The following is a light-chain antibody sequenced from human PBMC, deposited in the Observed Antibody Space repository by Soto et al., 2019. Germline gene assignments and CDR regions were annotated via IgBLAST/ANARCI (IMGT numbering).Light chain of an antibody. V-gene: IGKV4-1*01. CDR2: WAS. CDR3: QQYYSTVKYS. Sequence: QSPGSLTLSLGEEATINCQASQSGLNTSNKKDHISWFQQKSGRPPKLLIYWASTRESGVPDRFSGSGSETDFTLTINNVQAEDGAVYYCQQYYSTVKYSFGQGTKLDIK. CDR1: QSGLNTSNKKDH. J-gene: IGKJ2*01.